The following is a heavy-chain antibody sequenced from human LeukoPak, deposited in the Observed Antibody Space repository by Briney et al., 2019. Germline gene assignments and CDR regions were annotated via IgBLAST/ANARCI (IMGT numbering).Heavy chain of an antibody. CDR1: GCSISSGYY. J-gene: IGHJ4*02. CDR3: ARGRSGYGGNSGIASCDY. V-gene: IGHV4-38-2*01. CDR2: IYRTGET. Sequence: SETLSLTCAVSGCSISSGYYWGWIRQPPGKGLEWIGSIYRTGETHYNPSLKSRLTMSVDTSKNQFSLKLNSLTAADTAVYYCARGRSGYGGNSGIASCDYWGQGTLVTVSS. D-gene: IGHD4-23*01.